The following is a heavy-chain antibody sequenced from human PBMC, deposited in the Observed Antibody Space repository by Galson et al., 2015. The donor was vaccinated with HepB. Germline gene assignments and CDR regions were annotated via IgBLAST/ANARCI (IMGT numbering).Heavy chain of an antibody. Sequence: SLRLSCAASGFTFSSYAMSWVRQAPGKGLEWVSAISGSGGSTYYADSVKGRFTISRDNSKNTLYLQMNSLRAEDTAVYYCAKVRSGTMIVVVPFDYWGQGTLVTVSS. CDR1: GFTFSSYA. V-gene: IGHV3-23*01. CDR2: ISGSGGST. J-gene: IGHJ4*02. D-gene: IGHD3-22*01. CDR3: AKVRSGTMIVVVPFDY.